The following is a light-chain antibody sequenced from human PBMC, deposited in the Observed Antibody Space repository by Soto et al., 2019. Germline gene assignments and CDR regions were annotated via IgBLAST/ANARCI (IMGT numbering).Light chain of an antibody. CDR3: QQYGASPLT. J-gene: IGKJ4*01. CDR2: GAS. V-gene: IGKV3-20*01. Sequence: EIVLTQSPGTLSLSPGERATLSCRASESFARTYLAWYQQKPGQAPRLLIHGASSRATGIPDRFSGSNSGTDFTLTISRLEPEDSAVYYRQQYGASPLTFGGGTKVEIK. CDR1: ESFARTY.